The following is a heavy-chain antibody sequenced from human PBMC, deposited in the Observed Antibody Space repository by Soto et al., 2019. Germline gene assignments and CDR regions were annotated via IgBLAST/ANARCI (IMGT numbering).Heavy chain of an antibody. J-gene: IGHJ6*02. D-gene: IGHD5-18*01. CDR2: ISSSSSYI. V-gene: IGHV3-21*01. Sequence: GGSLRLSCAASGFTFSSYSMNWVRQAPGKGLEWVSSISSSSSYIYHADSVKGRFTISRDNAKNSLYLQMNSLRAEDTAVYYCARAGYSYGLSLDVWGQGTTVTVSS. CDR3: ARAGYSYGLSLDV. CDR1: GFTFSSYS.